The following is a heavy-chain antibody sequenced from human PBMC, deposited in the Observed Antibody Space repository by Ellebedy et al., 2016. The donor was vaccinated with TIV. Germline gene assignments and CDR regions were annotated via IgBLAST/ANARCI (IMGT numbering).Heavy chain of an antibody. Sequence: ASVKVSCKASGYVFTANYIHWVRQAPGQGLEWMGWINPDSGGTNFAQKFQDRVTMTRDTSVNTAYMELSRLQSDDTAMYYCARVLRATSGMDVWGQGTTVIVS. J-gene: IGHJ6*02. V-gene: IGHV1-2*02. CDR2: INPDSGGT. D-gene: IGHD4/OR15-4a*01. CDR3: ARVLRATSGMDV. CDR1: GYVFTANY.